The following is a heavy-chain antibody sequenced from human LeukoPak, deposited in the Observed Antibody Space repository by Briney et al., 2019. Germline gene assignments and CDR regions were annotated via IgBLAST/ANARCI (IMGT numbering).Heavy chain of an antibody. CDR3: AKSQYSFGAGSTRPLFDY. J-gene: IGHJ4*02. CDR2: INPNSGGT. D-gene: IGHD3-10*01. Sequence: ASVKVSCVASGYIFTDYYIHWVRQARGQGLEWMGWINPNSGGTYFAQKFEARVTLTRDTSINTVYMEVRGLTSDDTAVYYCAKSQYSFGAGSTRPLFDYWGQGTLVTVSS. CDR1: GYIFTDYY. V-gene: IGHV1-2*02.